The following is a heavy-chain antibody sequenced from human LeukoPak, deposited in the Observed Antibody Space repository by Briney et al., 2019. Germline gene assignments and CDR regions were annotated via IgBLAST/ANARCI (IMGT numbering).Heavy chain of an antibody. CDR1: GYTFTGYY. D-gene: IGHD6-13*01. CDR2: INPNSGGT. J-gene: IGHJ4*02. CDR3: ARGGYSSSVYFDY. Sequence: GASVKVSCKASGYTFTGYYMHWVRQAPGQGLEWMVWINPNSGGTNYAQKFQGRVTMTRDTSISTAYMELSRLRSDDTAVYYCARGGYSSSVYFDYWGQGTLVTVSS. V-gene: IGHV1-2*02.